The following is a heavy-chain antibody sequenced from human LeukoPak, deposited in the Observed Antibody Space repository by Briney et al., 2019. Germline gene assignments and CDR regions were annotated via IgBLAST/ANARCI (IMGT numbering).Heavy chain of an antibody. CDR1: GFTFSNHA. Sequence: TGGSLRLSCAASGFTFSNHAMSWVRQTPGKGLQWVSVISGSGRTTEYADSVKGRFTISRDNSKNTLSLQMNSLGVEDTAIYYCAKDRHGFSGYDLDYWGQGTLVTVSS. CDR3: AKDRHGFSGYDLDY. D-gene: IGHD5-12*01. V-gene: IGHV3-23*01. J-gene: IGHJ4*02. CDR2: ISGSGRTT.